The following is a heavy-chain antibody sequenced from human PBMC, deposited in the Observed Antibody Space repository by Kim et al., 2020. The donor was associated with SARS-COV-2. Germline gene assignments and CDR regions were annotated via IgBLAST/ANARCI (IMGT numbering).Heavy chain of an antibody. D-gene: IGHD2-15*01. CDR1: GFTFSSYA. J-gene: IGHJ4*02. V-gene: IGHV3-23*01. CDR2: ISDSGDST. Sequence: GGSLRLSCAASGFTFSSYAMSWVRQAPGKGLEWISAISDSGDSTYYADSLKGRFTISRDNSKNTLYLQMNSLRAEDTAIYYCAKEEVYCSGGSCYSDVSYWGQGTLVTVSS. CDR3: AKEEVYCSGGSCYSDVSY.